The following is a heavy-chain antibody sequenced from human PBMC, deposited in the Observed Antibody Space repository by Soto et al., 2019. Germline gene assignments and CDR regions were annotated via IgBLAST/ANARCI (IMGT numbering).Heavy chain of an antibody. J-gene: IGHJ5*02. CDR2: TYYRSKWYN. V-gene: IGHV6-1*01. D-gene: IGHD6-19*01. Sequence: SQTLSLTCAISGDSVSSNSAAWNWIRQSPSRGLEWLGRTYYRSKWYNDYAISVKSRITFNPDTSKNQFSLHLNSVTPEDTAVYYCAREQRNGAVALFDPWSQGTLVTVSS. CDR3: AREQRNGAVALFDP. CDR1: GDSVSSNSAA.